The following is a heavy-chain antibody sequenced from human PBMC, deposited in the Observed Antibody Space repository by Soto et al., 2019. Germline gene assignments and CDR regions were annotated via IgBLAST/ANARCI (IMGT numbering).Heavy chain of an antibody. CDR1: GFTVSDYY. CDR3: TRGRERRSIYDY. Sequence: GGSLRLSCAASGFTVSDYYMTWVRQAPGKGLEWVSVVDSGGLTYYADSVKGRFTISRDDSSNTFNLQMDSLTVEDTAVYYCTRGRERRSIYDYWGQGTLVTVSS. CDR2: VDSGGLT. V-gene: IGHV3-53*01. J-gene: IGHJ4*02. D-gene: IGHD3-3*02.